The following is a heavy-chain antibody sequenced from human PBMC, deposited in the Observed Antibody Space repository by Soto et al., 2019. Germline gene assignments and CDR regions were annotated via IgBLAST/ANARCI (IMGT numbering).Heavy chain of an antibody. CDR3: ARGYNWFDP. CDR2: IYYSGST. J-gene: IGHJ5*02. CDR1: GDSIRSSY. V-gene: IGHV4-59*01. Sequence: SETLSLTCSVSGDSIRSSYWSWIRQPPGKGLEWIGYIYYSGSTNYNPSLKSRVTISVDTSKNQFSLKVSSVTAADTAVYYRARGYNWFDPWGQGTLVT.